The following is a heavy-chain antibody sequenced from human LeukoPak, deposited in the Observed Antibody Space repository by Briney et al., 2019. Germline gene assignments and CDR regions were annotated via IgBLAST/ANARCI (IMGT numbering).Heavy chain of an antibody. J-gene: IGHJ4*02. CDR1: GFVFSNFA. V-gene: IGHV3-23*01. D-gene: IGHD4-23*01. Sequence: GGSLRLPCGASGFVFSNFALSWVRQAPGKGLAGVSTIISSSGSTFHAASVKGRFTASRDNSNNTLFLHRHSLRVEDTAVYYCAKHPGPYGGNPFNSWGRGTLVTVSS. CDR3: AKHPGPYGGNPFNS. CDR2: IISSSGST.